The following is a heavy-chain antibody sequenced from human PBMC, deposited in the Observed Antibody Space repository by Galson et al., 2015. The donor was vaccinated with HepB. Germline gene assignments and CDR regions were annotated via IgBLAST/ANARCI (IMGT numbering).Heavy chain of an antibody. D-gene: IGHD6-13*01. CDR1: GFIFSNYW. V-gene: IGHV3-7*03. CDR3: ARSHRTPAAALYYSDY. Sequence: SLRLSCAASGFIFSNYWMTWGRQAPGKGLEWVANIKEDRSERYYVDSVKGRFTISRDNAKNSLYLQMNSLRAEDTAVYYCARSHRTPAAALYYSDYWGQGTLVTVSS. CDR2: IKEDRSER. J-gene: IGHJ4*02.